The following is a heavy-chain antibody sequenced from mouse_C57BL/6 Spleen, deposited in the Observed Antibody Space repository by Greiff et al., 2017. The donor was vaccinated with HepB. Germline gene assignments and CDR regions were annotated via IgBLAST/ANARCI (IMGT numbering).Heavy chain of an antibody. V-gene: IGHV5-4*01. Sequence: DVMLVESGGGLVKPGGSLKLSCAASGFTFSSYAMSWVRQTPEKRLEWVATISDGGSYTYYPDNVKGRFTISRDNAKNNLYLQMSHLKSEDTAMYYCARDRGSTMRYYFDYWGQGTTLTVSS. D-gene: IGHD2-4*01. J-gene: IGHJ2*01. CDR1: GFTFSSYA. CDR2: ISDGGSYT. CDR3: ARDRGSTMRYYFDY.